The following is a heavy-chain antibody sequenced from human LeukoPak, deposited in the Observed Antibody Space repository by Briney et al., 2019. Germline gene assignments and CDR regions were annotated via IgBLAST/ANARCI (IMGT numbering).Heavy chain of an antibody. J-gene: IGHJ4*02. CDR3: ARVYLERLTAGYFDH. CDR1: GFTFNSHI. D-gene: IGHD2-8*01. Sequence: GGSLRLSCEASGFTFNSHIMNWVRQAPGRGLEWVAYISSRSGTIYYADSVKGRFTISRDNSKNTLYLQMNSLRDEDSAAYYCARVYLERLTAGYFDHWGQGTWVTVSP. CDR2: ISSRSGTI. V-gene: IGHV3-48*02.